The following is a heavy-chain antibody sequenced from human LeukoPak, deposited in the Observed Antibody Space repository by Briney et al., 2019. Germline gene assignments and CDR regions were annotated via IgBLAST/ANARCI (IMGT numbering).Heavy chain of an antibody. J-gene: IGHJ4*02. CDR2: VSTDGSRT. CDR1: DFTFTSYW. D-gene: IGHD1-14*01. Sequence: GGSLRLSCAASDFTFTSYWMHWVRQAPGKGLEWVSRVSTDGSRTSYADSVKGRFTISRDNAKNTVSLQMNGLRAEDSAVYFCVKAQNGNHGLFDYWGQGTLVTVSS. CDR3: VKAQNGNHGLFDY. V-gene: IGHV3-74*01.